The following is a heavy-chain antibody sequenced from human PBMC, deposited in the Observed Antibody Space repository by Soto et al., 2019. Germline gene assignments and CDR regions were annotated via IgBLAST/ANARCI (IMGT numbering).Heavy chain of an antibody. CDR2: INSDGSST. V-gene: IGHV3-74*01. J-gene: IGHJ4*02. Sequence: EVQLVESGGGLVQRGGSLRLSCAASGFTFSTYWLHWVRQAPGKGLVWVSRINSDGSSTNYAHSVKGRFTISRDNAKNTLYLQMNSLRGEDTAVYYCARSHDYGAFGSDYWGQGTLVTVSS. D-gene: IGHD4-17*01. CDR1: GFTFSTYW. CDR3: ARSHDYGAFGSDY.